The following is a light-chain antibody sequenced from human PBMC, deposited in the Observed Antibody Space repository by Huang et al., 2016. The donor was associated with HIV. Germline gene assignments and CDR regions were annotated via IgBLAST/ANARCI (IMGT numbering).Light chain of an antibody. CDR1: QRISSH. CDR2: SST. V-gene: IGKV1-39*01. Sequence: DIQVTQSPSSLSASVGDIVTITCRTIQRISSHLSWYQQKIGKVPKLLIYSSTVLQSGVPSRFTGSGSGTDFTLTINSLQPEDFATYYCQQTYSAPVTFGGGTRVEIK. J-gene: IGKJ4*01. CDR3: QQTYSAPVT.